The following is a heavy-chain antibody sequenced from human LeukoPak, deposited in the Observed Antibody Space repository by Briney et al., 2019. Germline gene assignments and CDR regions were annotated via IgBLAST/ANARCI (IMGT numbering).Heavy chain of an antibody. CDR3: ARTRTGVNYYDSSGYHY. D-gene: IGHD3-22*01. CDR2: INPNSSGT. Sequence: VASVKVSCKASGYTFTGYYMHWVRQAPGQGLEWMGWINPNSSGTNYAQKFQGRVTMTRDTSISTAYMELSRLRSDDTAVYYCARTRTGVNYYDSSGYHYWGQGTLVTVSS. V-gene: IGHV1-2*02. CDR1: GYTFTGYY. J-gene: IGHJ4*02.